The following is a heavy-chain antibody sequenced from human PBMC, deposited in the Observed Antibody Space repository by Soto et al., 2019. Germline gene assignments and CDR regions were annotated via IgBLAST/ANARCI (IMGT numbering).Heavy chain of an antibody. V-gene: IGHV3-49*03. CDR1: GFTFGDYA. Sequence: EVQLVESGGGLVQPGRSLRLSCTASGFTFGDYAMSWFRQAPGKGLEWVGFIRSKAYGGTTEYAASVKGRFTISRDDSKSIAYLQMNSLKTEDTAVYYCTADPAWAAAKLIDYWGQGTLVTVSS. D-gene: IGHD6-13*01. J-gene: IGHJ4*02. CDR3: TADPAWAAAKLIDY. CDR2: IRSKAYGGTT.